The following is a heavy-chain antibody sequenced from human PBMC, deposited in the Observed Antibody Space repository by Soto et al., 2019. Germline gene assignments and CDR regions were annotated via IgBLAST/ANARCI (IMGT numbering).Heavy chain of an antibody. CDR3: ARGYYYDSSGYPLRYYFDY. D-gene: IGHD3-22*01. CDR1: GGSISSGGYY. CDR2: FYYSGST. V-gene: IGHV4-31*03. Sequence: QVQLQESGPGLVKPSQTLSLTCTVSGGSISSGGYYWSWIRQHPGKGLEWIGYFYYSGSTYYNPSLKSRVTISVDTSKNPFSLKLSSVTAADTAVYYCARGYYYDSSGYPLRYYFDYWGQGTLVTVSS. J-gene: IGHJ4*02.